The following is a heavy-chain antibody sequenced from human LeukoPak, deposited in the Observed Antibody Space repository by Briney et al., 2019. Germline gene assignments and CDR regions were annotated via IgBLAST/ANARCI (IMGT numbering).Heavy chain of an antibody. Sequence: ASVTVSCKVSGYTLTELSMHWVRQAPGKGLEWMGGFDPEDGETIYAQKFQGRVTMTEDTSTDTAYMELSSLRSEDTAVYYCATGGIMIRRYDYWGQGTLVTVSS. CDR1: GYTLTELS. D-gene: IGHD3-9*01. V-gene: IGHV1-24*01. J-gene: IGHJ4*02. CDR3: ATGGIMIRRYDY. CDR2: FDPEDGET.